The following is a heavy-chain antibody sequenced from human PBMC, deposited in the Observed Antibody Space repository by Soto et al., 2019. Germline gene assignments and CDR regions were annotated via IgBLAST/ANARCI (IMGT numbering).Heavy chain of an antibody. D-gene: IGHD2-2*01. CDR3: ARLPRYCNKTSCYYADH. CDR2: MYPGDSDT. CDR1: GYDFNTNW. J-gene: IGHJ4*02. V-gene: IGHV5-51*01. Sequence: GESLKISCRGSGYDFNTNWFCWVRQLPGRGLEWVGIMYPGDSDTRYNPSLQGHVTLSADVTVSTAFLQWRSLKTSDTGIYFCARLPRYCNKTSCYYADHWGQGTQVTVSS.